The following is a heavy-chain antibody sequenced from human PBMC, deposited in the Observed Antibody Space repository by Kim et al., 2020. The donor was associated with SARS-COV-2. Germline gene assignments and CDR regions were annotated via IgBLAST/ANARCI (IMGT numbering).Heavy chain of an antibody. CDR1: GGSISSSIYY. V-gene: IGHV4-39*01. Sequence: SETLSLTCTVSGGSISSSIYYWGWIRQPPGRGLEWIGSTHYSGSTYYNPSLKSRDTISVDTSKNQFSLKVSSVTAADTAVYYCARRPSSFRATEYYFDYWGQGTLVTVSS. CDR3: ARRPSSFRATEYYFDY. J-gene: IGHJ4*02. CDR2: THYSGST. D-gene: IGHD6-19*01.